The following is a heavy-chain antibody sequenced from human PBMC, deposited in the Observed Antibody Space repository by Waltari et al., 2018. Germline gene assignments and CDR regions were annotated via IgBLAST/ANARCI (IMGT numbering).Heavy chain of an antibody. CDR2: TYYSGRT. CDR3: ARCVKDDFWSGYRFDP. CDR1: GGSISSYY. D-gene: IGHD3-3*01. V-gene: IGHV4-59*01. J-gene: IGHJ5*02. Sequence: QVQLQESGPGLVKPSETLSLTCTVSGGSISSYYWSWIRQPPGKGLEWIGYTYYSGRTNYNPSLKSRVTISVDTSKNQFSLKLSSVTAADTAVYYCARCVKDDFWSGYRFDPWGQGTLVTVSS.